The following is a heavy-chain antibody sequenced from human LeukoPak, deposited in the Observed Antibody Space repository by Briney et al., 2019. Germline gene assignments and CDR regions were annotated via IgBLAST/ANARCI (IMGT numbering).Heavy chain of an antibody. CDR1: GGTFSSYA. CDR3: ARDRGYGDYLLFDY. J-gene: IGHJ4*02. D-gene: IGHD4-17*01. CDR2: IIPIFGTA. Sequence: GASVKVSCKASGGTFSSYAISWVRQAPGQGLEWMGGIIPIFGTANYAQKFQGRVTITADKSTSTAYMELSSLRSEDTAVYYCARDRGYGDYLLFDYRGQGTLVTVSS. V-gene: IGHV1-69*06.